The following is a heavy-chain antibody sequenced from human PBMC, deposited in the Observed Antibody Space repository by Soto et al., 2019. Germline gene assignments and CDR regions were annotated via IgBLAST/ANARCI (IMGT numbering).Heavy chain of an antibody. CDR1: GFTFSSYA. D-gene: IGHD3-9*01. V-gene: IGHV3-23*01. J-gene: IGHJ6*02. Sequence: PGGSLRLSCAASGFTFSSYAMSWVRQAPGKGLEWVSAISGSGGSTYYADSVKGRFTISRDDSKNTLYLQMNSLRAEDTAVYYCAKGDYDILTGYFAVYYYYSMGVGGQGTTVTVSS. CDR2: ISGSGGST. CDR3: AKGDYDILTGYFAVYYYYSMGV.